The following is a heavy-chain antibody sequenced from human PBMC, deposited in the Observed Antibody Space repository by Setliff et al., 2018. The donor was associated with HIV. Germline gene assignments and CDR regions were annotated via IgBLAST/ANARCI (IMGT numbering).Heavy chain of an antibody. J-gene: IGHJ5*02. D-gene: IGHD1-1*01. CDR2: VNSDGSTT. CDR3: ARTSTTTGTTLNWFDP. Sequence: GGSLRLSCAASGFTFSNNWMHWVRQAPGKGLVWVSRVNSDGSTTSYADSVEGRFTTSRDNAKNTVHLQMNSLRVEDTAVYYCARTSTTTGTTLNWFDPWGQGTLVTVSS. CDR1: GFTFSNNW. V-gene: IGHV3-74*01.